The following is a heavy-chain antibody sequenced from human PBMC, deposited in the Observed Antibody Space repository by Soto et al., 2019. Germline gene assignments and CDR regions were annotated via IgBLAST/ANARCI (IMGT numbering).Heavy chain of an antibody. Sequence: EVQLVESGGGLVRPGRSLRLSCAAFGFTFDDYSMHWVRQAPGRGLEWVSGITWNRGNIAYADSVNGGFTIARDDDNNSLYLQMNSLRPEDTALYYCVKDSYADFHRVLSTAEYFFDYWGHGTLVTVSS. J-gene: IGHJ4*01. CDR3: VKDSYADFHRVLSTAEYFFDY. CDR2: ITWNRGNI. D-gene: IGHD2-2*01. V-gene: IGHV3-9*01. CDR1: GFTFDDYS.